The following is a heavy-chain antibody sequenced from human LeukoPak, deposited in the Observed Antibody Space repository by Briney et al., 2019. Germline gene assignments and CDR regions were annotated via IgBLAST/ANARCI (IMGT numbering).Heavy chain of an antibody. J-gene: IGHJ4*02. CDR2: IRYDGSNK. D-gene: IGHD2-15*01. Sequence: PGGSLRLSCAASGFTFNSYAMHWVRQAPGKGLEWVAFIRYDGSNKYYADSVKGRFTISRDNSKNTLYLQMNSLRAEDTAVYYCARDEYCSGGSCYSGSIYWGQGTLVTVSS. V-gene: IGHV3-30*02. CDR3: ARDEYCSGGSCYSGSIY. CDR1: GFTFNSYA.